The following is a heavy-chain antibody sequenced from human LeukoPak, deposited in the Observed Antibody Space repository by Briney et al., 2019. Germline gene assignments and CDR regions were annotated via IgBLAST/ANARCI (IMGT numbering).Heavy chain of an antibody. CDR3: AKDGGGHMGWLLDYYYYMDV. D-gene: IGHD3-16*01. CDR1: GFTFSSYG. V-gene: IGHV3-30*18. CDR2: ISYDGSNK. J-gene: IGHJ6*03. Sequence: GGSLRLYCAASGFTFSSYGMHWVRQAPGKGLEWVAVISYDGSNKYYADSVKGRFTISRDNSKNTLYLQMNSLRAEDTAVYYCAKDGGGHMGWLLDYYYYMDVWGKGTTVTVSS.